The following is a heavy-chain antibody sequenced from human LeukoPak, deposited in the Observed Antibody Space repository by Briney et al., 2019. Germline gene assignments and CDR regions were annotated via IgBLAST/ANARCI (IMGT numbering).Heavy chain of an antibody. CDR3: ARDEQDSSSWYARWFDP. V-gene: IGHV1-69*13. CDR1: GCTFSSYT. Sequence: SVKVSCKASGCTFSSYTISWVRQAPGQGLEWMGGIIPIFGTPHYAQTFQGRVTITADESTSTAYMELSSLRSEDTAVYYCARDEQDSSSWYARWFDPWGQGTLVTVSS. D-gene: IGHD6-13*01. CDR2: IIPIFGTP. J-gene: IGHJ5*02.